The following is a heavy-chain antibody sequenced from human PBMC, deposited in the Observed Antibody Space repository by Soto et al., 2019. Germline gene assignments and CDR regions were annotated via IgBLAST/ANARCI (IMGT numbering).Heavy chain of an antibody. D-gene: IGHD3-22*01. V-gene: IGHV5-51*01. CDR3: ARYRHESSGYYYDY. J-gene: IGHJ4*02. CDR1: GYSFTNYW. CDR2: IYPGDSDT. Sequence: GESLKISCKASGYSFTNYWIGLVLQMPGKGLEWMGIIYPGDSDTRYSPSFQGQVTISVDKSISAAYLQWSGLKASDIAMYYCARYRHESSGYYYDYWGEGTLVTVYS.